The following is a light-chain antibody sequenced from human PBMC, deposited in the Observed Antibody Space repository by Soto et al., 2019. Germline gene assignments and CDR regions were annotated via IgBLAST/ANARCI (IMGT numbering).Light chain of an antibody. V-gene: IGLV2-14*01. CDR1: SSDVGTYNY. J-gene: IGLJ1*01. CDR3: SSYTSSSTHHYV. CDR2: EVS. Sequence: HSALTQPASVSGSPGQSITISCTGTSSDVGTYNYVSWYQHHPGKVPKLMIYEVSNRPSGVSNRFSGSKSGNTASLTISGLQAEDEADYYCSSYTSSSTHHYVFGTGTKLTVL.